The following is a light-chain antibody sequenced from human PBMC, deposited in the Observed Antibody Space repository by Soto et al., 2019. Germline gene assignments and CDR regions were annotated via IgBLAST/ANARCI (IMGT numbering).Light chain of an antibody. J-gene: IGKJ2*01. V-gene: IGKV1-5*03. CDR1: QSVTLW. CDR2: KSS. Sequence: DIQMTQSPSIRSASVGDGGTIACRASQSVTLWLTWYQQKPGKAPKPLLYKSSTLESGVPSRFSGNGSETDFTLTISSLQPDDIGTYYFQQYNSYPYTFGKGTKLEIK. CDR3: QQYNSYPYT.